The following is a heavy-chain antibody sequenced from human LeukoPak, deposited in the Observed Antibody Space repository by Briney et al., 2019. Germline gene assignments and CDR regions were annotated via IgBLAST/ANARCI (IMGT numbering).Heavy chain of an antibody. CDR1: GYIFTSYW. D-gene: IGHD2-8*01. CDR3: ARRDPGLYFFDY. V-gene: IGHV5-51*01. CDR2: IYPGDSDT. Sequence: KIGESLKISCQGSGYIFTSYWIGRVRQMPGKGLEWMGIIYPGDSDTAYSPSFQGQVTISADKSLSTAYLQWSSLKASDTAMYYCARRDPGLYFFDYWSRGTLVTVSS. J-gene: IGHJ4*02.